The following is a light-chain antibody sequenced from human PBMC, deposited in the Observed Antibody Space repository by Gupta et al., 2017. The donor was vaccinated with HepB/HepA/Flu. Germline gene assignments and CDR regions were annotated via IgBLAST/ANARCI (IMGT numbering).Light chain of an antibody. CDR3: SSSTRSSTLVV. J-gene: IGLJ3*02. CDR2: DVS. CDR1: SSDIGAFNY. V-gene: IGLV2-14*03. Sequence: QSALTQPAFVSGSPGQSITISCTGTSSDIGAFNYVSWYQQYPGRAPKLMIYDVSTRPSGVSNRFSGSKSGNTASLTISGLQAEDEADYYCSSSTRSSTLVVFGGGTKLTVL.